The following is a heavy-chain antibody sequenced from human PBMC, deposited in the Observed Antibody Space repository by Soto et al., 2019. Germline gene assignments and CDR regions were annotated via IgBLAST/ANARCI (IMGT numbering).Heavy chain of an antibody. V-gene: IGHV3-74*01. D-gene: IGHD3-16*01. CDR3: ARLGFVGEGDF. Sequence: EVQLVESGGGLVQPGGSLRLSCATSGFTFNKYWIHWVRQAPGEGLVWVSRINGDGTHRDYAESVRGRFSISRDFAQSTVFLQMNSLKDEDTAVYYCARLGFVGEGDFWGQGIQVSVS. CDR1: GFTFNKYW. J-gene: IGHJ4*02. CDR2: INGDGTHR.